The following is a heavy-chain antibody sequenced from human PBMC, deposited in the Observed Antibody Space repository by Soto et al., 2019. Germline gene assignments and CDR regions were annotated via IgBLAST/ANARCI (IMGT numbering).Heavy chain of an antibody. Sequence: SETLSLTCSVSGGSMSEYFWSWIRQSPGKGLEWIGYSYYLGSTDYNPSLQSRVTISVDRSKAQFSLRLTSVTAADMAVYFCARARYYDWCFDLWGLGTPVTVSS. CDR1: GGSMSEYF. J-gene: IGHJ4*02. CDR2: SYYLGST. V-gene: IGHV4-59*12. D-gene: IGHD3-9*01. CDR3: ARARYYDWCFDL.